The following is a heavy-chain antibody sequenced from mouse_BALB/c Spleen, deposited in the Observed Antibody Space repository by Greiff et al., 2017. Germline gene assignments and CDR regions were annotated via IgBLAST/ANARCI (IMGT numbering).Heavy chain of an antibody. V-gene: IGHV1-69*01. D-gene: IGHD1-1*01. CDR1: GYTFTDYW. CDR2: IDTSDSYT. Sequence: QVQLQQPGAELVMPGASVKMSCKASGYTFTDYWMHWVKQRPGQGLEWIGAIDTSDSYTSYNQKFKGKATLTVDESSSTAYMQLSSLTSEDSAVYYCARSAHYYGSSYQAWFAYWGQGTLVTVSA. J-gene: IGHJ3*01. CDR3: ARSAHYYGSSYQAWFAY.